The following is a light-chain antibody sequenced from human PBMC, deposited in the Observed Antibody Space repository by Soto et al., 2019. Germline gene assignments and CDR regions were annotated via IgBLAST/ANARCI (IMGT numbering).Light chain of an antibody. CDR3: NSYTSTFTWV. J-gene: IGLJ2*01. Sequence: QSALTQPASVSGSPGQSITISCTGTSSDVGGHNFVSWYQHHPGKAPKLMIYEVTNRPSGVSDRFSGSKSGNTASLTISGIQAEDEVDYYCNSYTSTFTWVFGGGTKLTV. CDR1: SSDVGGHNF. V-gene: IGLV2-14*01. CDR2: EVT.